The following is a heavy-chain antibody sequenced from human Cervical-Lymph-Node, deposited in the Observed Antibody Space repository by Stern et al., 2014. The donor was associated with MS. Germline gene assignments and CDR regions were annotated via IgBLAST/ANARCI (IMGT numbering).Heavy chain of an antibody. D-gene: IGHD6-19*01. V-gene: IGHV5-51*01. CDR3: RTRTVPGSDF. CDR2: VFPWGSDA. Sequence: EDQLVESGAELKKPGESLKISCKASGYNFGKYWIGWVRQMPGQGLEWKGLVFPWGSDAKYSPSFEGHVAFSADKSINTAYLQWSSLEASDTAMYYCRTRTVPGSDFWGQGTLVTVSS. J-gene: IGHJ4*02. CDR1: GYNFGKYW.